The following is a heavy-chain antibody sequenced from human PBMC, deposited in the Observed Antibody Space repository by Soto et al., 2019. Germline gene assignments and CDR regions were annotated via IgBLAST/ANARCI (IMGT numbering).Heavy chain of an antibody. V-gene: IGHV1-18*04. Sequence: ASVKVSCKASGYTFKSYDVMWVRKAPGQGLEWMGWISAHNGKADYAENFQGRVIMTTDTSTATASMDLRGLRSDDTAVYYCVGSRTAMVRYYFDYWAQGTLVTVSS. J-gene: IGHJ4*02. D-gene: IGHD5-18*01. CDR3: VGSRTAMVRYYFDY. CDR1: GYTFKSYD. CDR2: ISAHNGKA.